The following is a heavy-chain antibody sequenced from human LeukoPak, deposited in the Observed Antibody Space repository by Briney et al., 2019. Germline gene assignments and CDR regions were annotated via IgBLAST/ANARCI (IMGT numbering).Heavy chain of an antibody. Sequence: ASVKVSCKASGYTFTGYYMHWVRQAPGQGLEWMGWINPNSGGTNYAQKFQGRVTMTRDTSISTAYMELSMLRSDDTAVYYCAREPAETRITMVRGVMGPWGKGTLVTVSS. CDR2: INPNSGGT. CDR3: AREPAETRITMVRGVMGP. V-gene: IGHV1-2*02. J-gene: IGHJ5*02. CDR1: GYTFTGYY. D-gene: IGHD3-10*01.